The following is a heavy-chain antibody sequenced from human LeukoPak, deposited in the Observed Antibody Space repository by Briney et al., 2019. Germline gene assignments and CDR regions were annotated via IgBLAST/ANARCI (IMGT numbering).Heavy chain of an antibody. CDR2: ISYDGSNK. D-gene: IGHD3-3*01. Sequence: GGSLRLSCAASGFTFSSYAMHWVRQAPGKGLEWVAVISYDGSNKYYADSVKGRFTISRDNSKNTLYLQMNSLRAEDTAVYYCASEIIFGSFDYWGQGTLVTVSS. CDR3: ASEIIFGSFDY. J-gene: IGHJ4*02. CDR1: GFTFSSYA. V-gene: IGHV3-30*04.